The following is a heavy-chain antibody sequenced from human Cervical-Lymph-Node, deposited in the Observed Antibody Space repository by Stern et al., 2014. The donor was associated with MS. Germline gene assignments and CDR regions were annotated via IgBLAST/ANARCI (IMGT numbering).Heavy chain of an antibody. V-gene: IGHV3-21*01. CDR3: ARVMSLEWLFPTEYYSKYAMDV. Sequence: EVQLVESGGGLVKPGGSLRLSCAASGFTFSEYNMNWVRQAPGKGLEWVSFMSSSRTSYSGVSDSLKGRFTISRDNAKNSMYLQMNSLRAEDTAVYYCARVMSLEWLFPTEYYSKYAMDVWGQGTTVTVSS. CDR1: GFTFSEYN. D-gene: IGHD3-3*01. J-gene: IGHJ6*02. CDR2: MSSSRTSYS.